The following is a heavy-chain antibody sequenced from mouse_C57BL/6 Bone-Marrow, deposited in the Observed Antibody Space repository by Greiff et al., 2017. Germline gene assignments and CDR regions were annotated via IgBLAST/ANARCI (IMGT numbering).Heavy chain of an antibody. Sequence: QVQLQQPGAELVMPGASVKLSCKASGYTFTSYWMHWVKQRPGQGLEWIGEIDPSDSYTNYNQKFKGKSTLTVDKSSSTAYMQLSNLTSEDSAVYYCARLIYDGYPYYFDYWGQGTTLTVSS. CDR2: IDPSDSYT. D-gene: IGHD2-3*01. J-gene: IGHJ2*01. CDR3: ARLIYDGYPYYFDY. CDR1: GYTFTSYW. V-gene: IGHV1-69*01.